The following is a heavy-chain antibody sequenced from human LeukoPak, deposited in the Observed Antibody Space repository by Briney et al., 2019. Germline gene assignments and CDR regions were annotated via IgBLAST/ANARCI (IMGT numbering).Heavy chain of an antibody. D-gene: IGHD3-22*01. CDR3: AKVAQDYYDSSGYYYFDY. CDR2: ISGSGGST. CDR1: GFTFSSYA. J-gene: IGHJ4*02. Sequence: GGSLRLSCAASGFTFSSYAMSWVRQAPGEGLEWVSAISGSGGSTYYADSVKGRFTISRDNSKNTLYLQMNSLRAEDTAVYYCAKVAQDYYDSSGYYYFDYWGQGTLVTVSS. V-gene: IGHV3-23*01.